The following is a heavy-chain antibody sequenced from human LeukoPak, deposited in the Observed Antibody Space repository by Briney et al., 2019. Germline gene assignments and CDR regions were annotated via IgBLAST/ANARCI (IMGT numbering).Heavy chain of an antibody. D-gene: IGHD2-2*01. CDR2: IRYHGSDK. CDR1: GFTFSSYG. Sequence: GGSLRLSCAASGFTFSSYGIHWVRQAPGKGLEWVAFIRYHGSDKFYADSVKGRFTISRDNSKNTLYLQMNSLRPEDTSVYYCARSPTSWYFDYWGQGTLVTVSS. J-gene: IGHJ4*02. V-gene: IGHV3-30*02. CDR3: ARSPTSWYFDY.